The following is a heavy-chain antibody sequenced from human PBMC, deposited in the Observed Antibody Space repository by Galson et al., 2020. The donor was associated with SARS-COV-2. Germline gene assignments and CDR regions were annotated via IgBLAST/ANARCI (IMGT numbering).Heavy chain of an antibody. J-gene: IGHJ6*02. CDR3: ARMNRYCGSSPCYGYYYYYAMDV. CDR1: ESPSSNFT. V-gene: IGHV3-23*05. Sequence: AGSMRLSCAASESPSSNFTITCVPQAPGQGLDYVSGNRSSNPATYYADSVEGGYTISRNSSKNTLYLQMNSLRAEDTAVYYCARMNRYCGSSPCYGYYYYYAMDVWGQGTTVTVSS. CDR2: NRSSNPAT. D-gene: IGHD2-2*01.